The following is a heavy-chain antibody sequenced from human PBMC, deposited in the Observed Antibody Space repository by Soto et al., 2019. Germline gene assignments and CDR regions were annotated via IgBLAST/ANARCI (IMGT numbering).Heavy chain of an antibody. J-gene: IGHJ4*02. CDR3: ASKRWGELLDYFDY. V-gene: IGHV3-7*05. CDR1: GFTFSSYW. CDR2: IKQDGSEK. D-gene: IGHD1-26*01. Sequence: GGSLRLSCAASGFTFSSYWMSWVRQAPGKGLEWVANIKQDGSEKYYVDSVKGRFTISRDNAKNSLYLQMNSLRAEDTAVYYCASKRWGELLDYFDYWGQGTLVTVSS.